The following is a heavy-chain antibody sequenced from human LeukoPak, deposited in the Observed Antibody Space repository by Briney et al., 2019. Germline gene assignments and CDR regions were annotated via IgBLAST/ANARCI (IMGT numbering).Heavy chain of an antibody. CDR3: ARRFSSSWFDY. D-gene: IGHD6-13*01. Sequence: PGGSLILSCAASGFTFSSYWMSWVRQAPGKGLEWVANIKQDGSEQYYVDSVKGRFTISRDNAKNSLYLQMNSLRAEDTAVYYCARRFSSSWFDYWGQGTLVTVSS. CDR2: IKQDGSEQ. V-gene: IGHV3-7*01. J-gene: IGHJ4*02. CDR1: GFTFSSYW.